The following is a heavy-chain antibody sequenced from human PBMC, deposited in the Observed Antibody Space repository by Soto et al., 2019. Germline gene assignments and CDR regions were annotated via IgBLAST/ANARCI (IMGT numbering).Heavy chain of an antibody. Sequence: QVQLVESGGGLVKPGGSLRLSCAASGFTFSDYYMTWIRQAPGKGLEWLSYIGDSNSYTNYADSVKGRFTVSRDNAKNSLYLQMNSLRVEDTAVYYCARGQNNPSYWGQGTLVTVSS. CDR3: ARGQNNPSY. V-gene: IGHV3-11*06. CDR2: IGDSNSYT. J-gene: IGHJ4*02. CDR1: GFTFSDYY.